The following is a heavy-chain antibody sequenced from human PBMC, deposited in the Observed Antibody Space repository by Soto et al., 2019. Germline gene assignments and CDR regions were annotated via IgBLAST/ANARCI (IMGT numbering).Heavy chain of an antibody. CDR2: ISYDGSNK. CDR3: AKVLDLGRVTTFEVAFDI. V-gene: IGHV3-30*18. Sequence: QVQLVESGGGVVQPGRSLRLSCAASGFTFSSYGMHWVRQAPGKGLEWVAVISYDGSNKYYADSVKGRFTISRDNSKNTLYLQMNSLRAEDTAVYYCAKVLDLGRVTTFEVAFDIWGQGTMVTVSS. J-gene: IGHJ3*02. CDR1: GFTFSSYG. D-gene: IGHD4-17*01.